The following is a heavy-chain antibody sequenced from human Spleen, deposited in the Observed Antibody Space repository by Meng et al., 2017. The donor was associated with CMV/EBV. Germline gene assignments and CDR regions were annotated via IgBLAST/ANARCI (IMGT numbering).Heavy chain of an antibody. D-gene: IGHD3-16*01. CDR1: GGSISSSSYY. V-gene: IGHV4-39*07. J-gene: IGHJ5*02. CDR2: IYYSGST. Sequence: LQLQESGPGLVKPSETLSLPCTVSGGSISSSSYYWGWIRQPPGKGLEWIGSIYYSGSTYYNPSLKSRVTISVDTSKNQFSLKLSSVTAADTAVYYCARAEDESNGWGGFDPWGQGTLVTVSS. CDR3: ARAEDESNGWGGFDP.